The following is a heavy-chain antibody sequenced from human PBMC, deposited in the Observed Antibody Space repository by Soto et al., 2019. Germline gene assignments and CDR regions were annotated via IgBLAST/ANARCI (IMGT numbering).Heavy chain of an antibody. CDR2: ISSSSSYI. CDR1: GFTFSSYS. CDR3: ASLGAAAGYFDY. V-gene: IGHV3-21*01. Sequence: GGSLRLSCAASGFTFSSYSMNWVRQAPGKGLAWVSSISSSSSYIYYADSVKGRFTTSRDNAKNSLYLQMNSLRAEDTAVYYCASLGAAAGYFDYWGQGTLVTVSS. J-gene: IGHJ4*02. D-gene: IGHD6-13*01.